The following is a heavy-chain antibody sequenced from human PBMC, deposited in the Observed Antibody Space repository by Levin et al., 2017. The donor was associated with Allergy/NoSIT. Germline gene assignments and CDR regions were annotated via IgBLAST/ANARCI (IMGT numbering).Heavy chain of an antibody. V-gene: IGHV4-30-4*01. CDR2: IYYTGNT. CDR1: GGSISSADYY. CDR3: ARDEWRDPHAFDI. Sequence: SETLSLTCTVSGGSISSADYYWSWVRQPPGKGLQWIGYIYYTGNTYYNPSLKSRVTISMDTSKNQFFLKLSSVTAADTAVYYCARDEWRDPHAFDIWGQGTMVTVSS. J-gene: IGHJ3*02. D-gene: IGHD3-3*01.